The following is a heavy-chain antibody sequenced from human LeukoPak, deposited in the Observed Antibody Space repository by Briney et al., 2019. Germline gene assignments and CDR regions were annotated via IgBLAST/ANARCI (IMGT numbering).Heavy chain of an antibody. CDR3: AREEYGQHYFDY. V-gene: IGHV3-48*01. Sequence: GGSLRLSCAASGFTFSGYSMNWVRQAPGAGLEWISYISSSSSSIDYADSVRGRFTISRDNSKNTLYLQMNSLTAEDTAMYYCAREEYGQHYFDYWGQGTLVTVSS. CDR2: ISSSSSSI. J-gene: IGHJ4*02. D-gene: IGHD4-17*01. CDR1: GFTFSGYS.